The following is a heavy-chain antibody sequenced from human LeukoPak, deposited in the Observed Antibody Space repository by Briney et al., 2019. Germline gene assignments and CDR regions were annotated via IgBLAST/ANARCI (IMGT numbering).Heavy chain of an antibody. CDR2: ISYDGSNK. Sequence: GRSLRLSCAASGFTFSSYAMHWVRQAPGKGLEWGAVISYDGSNKYYADSVKGRFTISRDNSKNTLYLQMNSLRAEDTAVYYCATTTLGGSYPFDYWGQGTLVTVSS. D-gene: IGHD1-26*01. CDR1: GFTFSSYA. J-gene: IGHJ4*02. CDR3: ATTTLGGSYPFDY. V-gene: IGHV3-30-3*01.